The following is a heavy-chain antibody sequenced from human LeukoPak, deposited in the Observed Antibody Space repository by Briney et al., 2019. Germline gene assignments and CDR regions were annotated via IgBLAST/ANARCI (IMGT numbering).Heavy chain of an antibody. CDR3: ARCRGYSSSWARTFDI. CDR1: GASISSYY. Sequence: SETLSLTCTVSGASISSYYWSWIRQPPGKGLGWSGYIYYNGSPNYNPSLKSRVTMSLDTSENQFSLKLTSVTAADTAVYYCARCRGYSSSWARTFDIWGQGTMVTVSS. V-gene: IGHV4-59*01. D-gene: IGHD6-13*01. J-gene: IGHJ3*02. CDR2: IYYNGSP.